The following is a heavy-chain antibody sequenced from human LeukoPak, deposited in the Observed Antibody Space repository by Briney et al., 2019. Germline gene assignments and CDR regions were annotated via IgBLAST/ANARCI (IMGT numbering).Heavy chain of an antibody. V-gene: IGHV3-9*01. Sequence: GGSLRLSCAASGFTFDDYAMHWVRQAPGKGLEWVSGIGWNSSGIVYADSVKGRFTISRDNAKNSLYLQMNSLGAEDTALYYCVKVTAAGFVDHWGQGTLVTVSP. CDR1: GFTFDDYA. J-gene: IGHJ4*02. D-gene: IGHD6-13*01. CDR2: IGWNSSGI. CDR3: VKVTAAGFVDH.